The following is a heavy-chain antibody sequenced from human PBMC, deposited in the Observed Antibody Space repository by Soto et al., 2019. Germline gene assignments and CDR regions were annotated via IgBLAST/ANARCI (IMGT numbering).Heavy chain of an antibody. CDR1: GGTFSSYA. J-gene: IGHJ6*02. CDR2: IIPIFGTA. CDR3: ARDSTDIVVTLPHGMDV. D-gene: IGHD2-15*01. Sequence: ASVKVSCKASGGTFSSYAISWVRQSPGQGLEWMGGIIPIFGTANYAQKFQGRVTITADESTSTAYMELSSLRSEDTAVYYCARDSTDIVVTLPHGMDVWGQGTTVTVSS. V-gene: IGHV1-69*13.